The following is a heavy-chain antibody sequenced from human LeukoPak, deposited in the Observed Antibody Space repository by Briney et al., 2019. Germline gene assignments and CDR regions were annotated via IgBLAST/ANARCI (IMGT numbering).Heavy chain of an antibody. D-gene: IGHD2-21*01. V-gene: IGHV4-4*09. Sequence: PSETLSLTCTVSGVSFSSFQWSWIRQSPVKGLEWIGHIHITGRTDYNPSLKSRVTISMDTSKSQFSLLLTSVPAADTAIYFCAASDVAKVAPFDLLGQGILVTVSS. CDR3: AASDVAKVAPFDL. CDR1: GVSFSSFQ. CDR2: IHITGRT. J-gene: IGHJ4*02.